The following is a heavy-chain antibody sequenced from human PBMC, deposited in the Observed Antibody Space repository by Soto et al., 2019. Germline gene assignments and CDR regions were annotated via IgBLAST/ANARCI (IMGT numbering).Heavy chain of an antibody. CDR3: ARGVSPLGMRYYYYYYYMDV. CDR1: GGSISSSSYY. CDR2: IYYSGST. Sequence: SETLSLTCTVSGGSISSSSYYWGWIRQPPGKGLEWIGSIYYSGSTYYNPSLKSRVTISVDTSKNQFSLKLSSVTAADTAVYYCARGVSPLGMRYYYYYYYMDVWGKGTTVTVSS. V-gene: IGHV4-39*01. J-gene: IGHJ6*03. D-gene: IGHD1-26*01.